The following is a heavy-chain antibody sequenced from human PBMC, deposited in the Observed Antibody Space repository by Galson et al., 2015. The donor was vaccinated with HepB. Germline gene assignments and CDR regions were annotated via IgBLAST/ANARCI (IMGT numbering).Heavy chain of an antibody. Sequence: SLRLSCAGSGFTFINYDMNWVRQAPGKGLEWVSSISSSSSYIYYADSVKGRFTISRYNAKNSLYLQMNSLRAEDTAVYYCASTPSDTIFGVAYYYYYGMDVCGQGSTVTVSS. CDR1: GFTFINYD. CDR3: ASTPSDTIFGVAYYYYYGMDV. CDR2: ISSSSSYI. D-gene: IGHD3-3*01. J-gene: IGHJ6*02. V-gene: IGHV3-21*01.